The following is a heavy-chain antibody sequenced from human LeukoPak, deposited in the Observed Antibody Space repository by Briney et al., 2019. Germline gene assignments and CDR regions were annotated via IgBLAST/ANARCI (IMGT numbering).Heavy chain of an antibody. CDR1: GYTFTSYY. Sequence: GASVKVSCKASGYTFTSYYLHWVRQAPGQGLEWMGIIHPTVGDTTYAQKFQGRVTITTDESTSTAYMELSSLRSEDTAVYYCALCDSSGFVGVRAFDIWGQGTMVTVSS. V-gene: IGHV1-46*01. CDR3: ALCDSSGFVGVRAFDI. CDR2: IHPTVGDT. D-gene: IGHD3-22*01. J-gene: IGHJ3*02.